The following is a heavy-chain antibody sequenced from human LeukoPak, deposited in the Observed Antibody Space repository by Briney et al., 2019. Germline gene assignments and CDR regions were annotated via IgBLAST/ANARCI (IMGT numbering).Heavy chain of an antibody. Sequence: GGSLRLSCAASGFTFASYAMSWVRQAPGKGLEWVLTISDSGGGTFYTGSVKGRFTISRDNSKNTVYLQMDSLRAEDTAVYYCAKLASLWLLTSYFQHWGQGTLVTVSS. D-gene: IGHD3-22*01. CDR2: ISDSGGGT. V-gene: IGHV3-23*01. CDR1: GFTFASYA. J-gene: IGHJ1*01. CDR3: AKLASLWLLTSYFQH.